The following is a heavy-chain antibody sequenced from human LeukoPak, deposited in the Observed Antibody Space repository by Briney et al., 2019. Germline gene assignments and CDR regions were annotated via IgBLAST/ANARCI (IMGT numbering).Heavy chain of an antibody. D-gene: IGHD5-12*01. J-gene: IGHJ4*02. CDR2: INHSGST. CDR1: GGSFSGYY. CDR3: ATRYSGYEHYDY. V-gene: IGHV4-34*01. Sequence: SETLSLTCAVYGGSFSGYYWSWIRQPPGKGLEWIGEINHSGSTNYNPSLKSRVTISVDTSKNQFSLKLSSVTAADTAVYYCATRYSGYEHYDYWGQGTLVTVSS.